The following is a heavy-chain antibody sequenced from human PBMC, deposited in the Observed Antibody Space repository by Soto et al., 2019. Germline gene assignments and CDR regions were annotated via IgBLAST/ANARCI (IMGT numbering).Heavy chain of an antibody. CDR3: AGEVIASTAGFDF. D-gene: IGHD6-13*01. CDR2: IYYSGST. V-gene: IGHV4-30-4*01. Sequence: PSETLSLTCIVSGGSISSGDYYWSWIRQPPGKGLEYIGYIYYSGSTYYNPSLKSRVSISVDTSKNQFSLKLNSVTAADTAVYYCAGEVIASTAGFDFWGQGTLVTVSS. CDR1: GGSISSGDYY. J-gene: IGHJ4*02.